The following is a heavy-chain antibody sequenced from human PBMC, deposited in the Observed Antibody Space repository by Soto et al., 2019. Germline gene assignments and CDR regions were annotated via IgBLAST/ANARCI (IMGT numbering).Heavy chain of an antibody. CDR1: GYTFTSYG. CDR3: ARGFVPAAIVSNWFDP. CDR2: IIPNFGTA. D-gene: IGHD2-2*01. V-gene: IGHV1-69*13. Sequence: ASVKVSCKASGYTFTSYGISWVRHAPGQGLEWMGGIIPNFGTANYAQKFQGRVTITADESTSTAYMELSSLRSEDTAVYYCARGFVPAAIVSNWFDPWGQGTLVTVSS. J-gene: IGHJ5*02.